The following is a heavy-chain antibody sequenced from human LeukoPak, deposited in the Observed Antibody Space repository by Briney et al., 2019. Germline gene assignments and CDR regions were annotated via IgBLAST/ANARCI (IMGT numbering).Heavy chain of an antibody. CDR3: ARRGDSSSSSSGFDP. V-gene: IGHV1-2*02. CDR1: GYTFTGYY. Sequence: ASVKVSCKASGYTFTGYYVHWVRQAPGQGLEWMGWINPNSGVTNYAQKFQGRVTMTRDTSISTAYMELSRLRSDDTAVYYCARRGDSSSSSSGFDPWGQGTLVTVSS. J-gene: IGHJ5*02. CDR2: INPNSGVT. D-gene: IGHD6-6*01.